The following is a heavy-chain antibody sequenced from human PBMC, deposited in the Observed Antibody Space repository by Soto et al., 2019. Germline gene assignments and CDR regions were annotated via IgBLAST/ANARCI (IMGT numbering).Heavy chain of an antibody. V-gene: IGHV3-33*01. CDR2: IWYDGGSK. Sequence: QMQLVESGGGVVQPGRSLRLSCVASGFKFSNYGMHWVRQAPGKGLEWVAVIWYDGGSKFYADSVKGRFTISRDNTRNTLFLQMTSLRADDTAVYYCATDEIQLERQPSYGMDVWGQGTTVSVSS. D-gene: IGHD1-1*01. J-gene: IGHJ6*02. CDR1: GFKFSNYG. CDR3: ATDEIQLERQPSYGMDV.